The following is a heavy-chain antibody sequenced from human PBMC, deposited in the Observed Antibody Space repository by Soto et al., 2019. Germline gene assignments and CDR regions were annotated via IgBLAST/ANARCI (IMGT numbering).Heavy chain of an antibody. CDR3: AGAYCSGGSCYPHYYYHYMDV. D-gene: IGHD2-15*01. CDR2: IWYDGSNK. V-gene: IGHV3-33*01. J-gene: IGHJ6*03. Sequence: GGSLRLSCAASGFTFSSYGMHWVRQAPGKGLEWVAVIWYDGSNKYYADSVKGRFTISRDNSKNTLYLQMNSLRAEDTAVYYCAGAYCSGGSCYPHYYYHYMDVWGKGTTVTVSS. CDR1: GFTFSSYG.